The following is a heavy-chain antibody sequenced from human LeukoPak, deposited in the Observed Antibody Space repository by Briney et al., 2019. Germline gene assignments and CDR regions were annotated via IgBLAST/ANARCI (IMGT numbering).Heavy chain of an antibody. D-gene: IGHD4-11*01. J-gene: IGHJ4*02. CDR1: GYTFTSFY. CDR3: ARANSNFGRAIDY. CDR2: MNPNSGNT. V-gene: IGHV1-8*01. Sequence: ASVKVSSKASGYTFTSFYINWLRQATGQGLEWMGWMNPNSGNTGYAQKFQGRVTMTRDTSISTAYMELSSLRSEDTAIYYCARANSNFGRAIDYWDQGTLVTVSS.